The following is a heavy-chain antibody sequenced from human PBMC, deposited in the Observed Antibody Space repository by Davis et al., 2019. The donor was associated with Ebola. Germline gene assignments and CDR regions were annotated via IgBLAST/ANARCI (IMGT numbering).Heavy chain of an antibody. D-gene: IGHD2-21*01. CDR1: GFKISRYS. CDR2: ITSTSGVT. V-gene: IGHV3-48*01. CDR3: ARLYCGGDCYGADAFDI. Sequence: GESLKISCAVSGFKISRYSLNWVRQAPGKGLEWVSYITSTSGVTYYADSVRGRFTTTRDNDKNSLYLQMNSLRAEDTAVYYCARLYCGGDCYGADAFDIWGQGTMVTVSS. J-gene: IGHJ3*02.